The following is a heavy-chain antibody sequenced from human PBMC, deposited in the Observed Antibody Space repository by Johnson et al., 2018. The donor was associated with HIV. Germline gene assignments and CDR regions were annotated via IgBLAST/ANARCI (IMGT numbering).Heavy chain of an antibody. CDR3: AKDRMYDYGDYGGAFDI. CDR1: GFTFDDYG. D-gene: IGHD4-17*01. CDR2: IDWNGGSS. Sequence: VQLVESGGGLVQPGGSLRLSCAASGFTFDDYGMTWVRQAPGKGLEWVSGIDWNGGSSGYADSVKGRFSISRDNAKNSLYLQMNSLRAEDTAVYYCAKDRMYDYGDYGGAFDIWGQGTMVTVSS. V-gene: IGHV3-20*04. J-gene: IGHJ3*02.